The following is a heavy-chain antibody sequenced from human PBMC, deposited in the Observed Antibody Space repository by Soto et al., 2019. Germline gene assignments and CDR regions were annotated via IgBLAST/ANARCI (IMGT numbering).Heavy chain of an antibody. V-gene: IGHV3-23*01. Sequence: GGSLRLSCAASGFTFSSYAMSWVRQAPGKGLEWVSAISGSGGSTYYADSVKGRFTISRDNSKNTLYLQMNSLRAEDTAVYYCAKDKGIAVAGSITRIDYWGQGTLVTVSS. CDR2: ISGSGGST. D-gene: IGHD6-19*01. CDR1: GFTFSSYA. J-gene: IGHJ4*02. CDR3: AKDKGIAVAGSITRIDY.